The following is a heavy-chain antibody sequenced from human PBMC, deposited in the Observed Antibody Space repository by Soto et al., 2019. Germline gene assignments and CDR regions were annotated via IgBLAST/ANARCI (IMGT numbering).Heavy chain of an antibody. V-gene: IGHV1-8*01. CDR3: ARGHNTYYGMDV. J-gene: IGHJ6*02. Sequence: ASVKVSCKASGYTFTSYDINWVRQATGQGLEWMGWMNPNSGNTGYAQKFQGRVTMTRNTSISTAYMELSSLRSEDTAVYYCARGHNTYYGMDVWGQGTTVTVSS. CDR2: MNPNSGNT. CDR1: GYTFTSYD.